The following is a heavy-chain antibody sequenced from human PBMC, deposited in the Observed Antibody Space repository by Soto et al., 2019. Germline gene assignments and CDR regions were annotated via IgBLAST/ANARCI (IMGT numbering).Heavy chain of an antibody. CDR3: ARVSWFGELDYDS. V-gene: IGHV4-59*01. Sequence: SETLSLTCTVSGGSINSYYWSWIRQPPGKGLEWIGYIYYSGSSTNYSPSLKSRLTMSVDTSKNQFSLRLNSVTAADTAVYYCARVSWFGELDYDSWGQGTLVTISS. J-gene: IGHJ4*02. CDR2: IYYSGSST. D-gene: IGHD3-10*01. CDR1: GGSINSYY.